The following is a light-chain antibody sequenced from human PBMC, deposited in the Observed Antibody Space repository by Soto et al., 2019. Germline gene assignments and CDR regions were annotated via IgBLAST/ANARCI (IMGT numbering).Light chain of an antibody. CDR2: GAS. V-gene: IGKV3-20*01. J-gene: IGKJ2*01. CDR1: ESVSSTN. Sequence: DIVLTQSPGTLSLSPGERATLSCRASESVSSTNLAWYQQKPGQAPSLLIYGASSRPTDIPDRFSGSGSGTDFTLTISRLEPEDFAVYYCQQYGGSPQTFGQGTQLEIK. CDR3: QQYGGSPQT.